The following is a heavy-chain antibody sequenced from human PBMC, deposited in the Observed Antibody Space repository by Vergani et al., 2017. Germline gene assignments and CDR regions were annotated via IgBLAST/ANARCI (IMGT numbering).Heavy chain of an antibody. CDR3: ARRVTMVRGVISKYDAFDI. J-gene: IGHJ3*02. Sequence: EVPLVQSGAEVKKPGESLKISCQISGYSFTNYWIGWVRQMPGKGLEWMGIIHPADSDTRYSPSFQGQVTISVDKSISTAYLQRSSLRAEDTAMYYCARRVTMVRGVISKYDAFDIWGQGTMVTVSS. CDR1: GYSFTNYW. V-gene: IGHV5-51*01. CDR2: IHPADSDT. D-gene: IGHD3-10*01.